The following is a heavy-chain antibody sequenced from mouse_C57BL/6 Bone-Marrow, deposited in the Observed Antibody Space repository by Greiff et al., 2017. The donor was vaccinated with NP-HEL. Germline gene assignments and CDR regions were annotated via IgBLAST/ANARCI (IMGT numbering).Heavy chain of an antibody. V-gene: IGHV10-1*01. J-gene: IGHJ3*01. CDR3: VSLEGHPPFAY. CDR1: GFSFNTYA. D-gene: IGHD3-3*01. Sequence: GGGLVQPKGSLKLSCAASGFSFNTYAMNWVRQAPGKGLEWVARIRSKSNNYATYYADSVKDRFTISRDDSESMLYLQMNNLKTEDTAMYYCVSLEGHPPFAYWGQGTLVTVSA. CDR2: IRSKSNNYAT.